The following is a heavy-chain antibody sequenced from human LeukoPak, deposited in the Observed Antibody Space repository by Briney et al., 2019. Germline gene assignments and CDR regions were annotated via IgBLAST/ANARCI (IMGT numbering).Heavy chain of an antibody. CDR1: GFTFSSYA. Sequence: GGSLRLSCAASGFTFSSYAMHWVRQAPGKGLEWVAVISYDGSNKYYADSVKGRFTISRDNSKNTLYLQMNSLRAEDTAVYYCARSSSYRGPKGAFDIWGQGTMVIVSS. V-gene: IGHV3-30*04. D-gene: IGHD3-10*01. J-gene: IGHJ3*02. CDR2: ISYDGSNK. CDR3: ARSSSYRGPKGAFDI.